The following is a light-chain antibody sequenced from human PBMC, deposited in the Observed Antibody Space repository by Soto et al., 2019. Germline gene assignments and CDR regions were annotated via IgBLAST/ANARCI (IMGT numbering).Light chain of an antibody. CDR3: QQYKTYPTWT. V-gene: IGKV1-5*03. Sequence: DIQMTQSPSTLSASVGDRVTITCRASQIISSYLAWYQQKPGKAPKLLISKASSLESGVPSRFSGSGSGTQFTLTIRSLQPDDFATYHCQQYKTYPTWTFGQGTKVEMK. CDR2: KAS. CDR1: QIISSY. J-gene: IGKJ1*01.